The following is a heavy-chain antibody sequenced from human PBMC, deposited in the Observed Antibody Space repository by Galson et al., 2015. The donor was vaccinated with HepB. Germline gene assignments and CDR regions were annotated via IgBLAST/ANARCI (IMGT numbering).Heavy chain of an antibody. V-gene: IGHV1-18*01. CDR3: ARSAPVPTIFGVVINPENDAFDI. Sequence: SVKVSCKASGYTFTSYGISWVRQAPGQGLEWMGWISAYNGNTNYAQKLQGRVTMTTDTSTSTAYMELRSLRSDDTAVFYCARSAPVPTIFGVVINPENDAFDIWGQGTMVTVSS. D-gene: IGHD3-3*01. CDR2: ISAYNGNT. CDR1: GYTFTSYG. J-gene: IGHJ3*02.